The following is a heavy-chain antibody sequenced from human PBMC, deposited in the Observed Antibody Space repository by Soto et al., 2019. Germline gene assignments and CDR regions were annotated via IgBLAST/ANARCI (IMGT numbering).Heavy chain of an antibody. D-gene: IGHD3-16*01. J-gene: IGHJ6*02. V-gene: IGHV4-39*01. Sequence: SETLSLTCTVSGGSISSSSYYWGWIRQPPGKGLEWIGSIYYSGSTYYNPSLKSRVTISVDTSKNQFSLKLSSVTAADTAVYYCARLTIRGSRRELGWYYGMDVWGQGTTVTVSS. CDR2: IYYSGST. CDR1: GGSISSSSYY. CDR3: ARLTIRGSRRELGWYYGMDV.